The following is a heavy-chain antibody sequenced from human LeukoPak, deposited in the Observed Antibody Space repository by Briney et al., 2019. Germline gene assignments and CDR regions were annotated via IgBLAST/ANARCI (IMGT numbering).Heavy chain of an antibody. V-gene: IGHV3-21*01. CDR3: ARDPYNGYYGDDYYYYMDV. J-gene: IGHJ6*03. CDR2: ITRDSIYT. CDR1: GFTFSNYN. D-gene: IGHD4-17*01. Sequence: GGSLRLSCAASGFTFSNYNMNWVRQTPGKGLEWVSSITRDSIYTFYADSVKGRFTISRDDAKNSLSLLMNSLRAEDTAVYYCARDPYNGYYGDDYYYYMDVWGKGTTVTISS.